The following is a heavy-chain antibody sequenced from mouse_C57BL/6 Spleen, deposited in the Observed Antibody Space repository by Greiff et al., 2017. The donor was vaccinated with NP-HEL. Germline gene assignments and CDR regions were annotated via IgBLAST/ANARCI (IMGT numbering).Heavy chain of an antibody. CDR1: GFTFRDYY. CDR2: INYDGSST. D-gene: IGHD2-2*01. J-gene: IGHJ4*01. Sequence: EVMLVESEGGLVQPGSSMKLSCTASGFTFRDYYMAWVRQVPEKGLEWVANINYDGSSTYYLASVKSRFIISRDNAKNILYLQMSSLKSEDTATYYCARVWLRNAMDYWGQGTSVTVSS. V-gene: IGHV5-16*01. CDR3: ARVWLRNAMDY.